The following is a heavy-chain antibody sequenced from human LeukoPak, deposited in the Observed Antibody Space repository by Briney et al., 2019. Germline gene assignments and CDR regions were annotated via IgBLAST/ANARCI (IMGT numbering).Heavy chain of an antibody. CDR3: ARWVGEEHYYDSSGYDFDY. D-gene: IGHD3-22*01. CDR1: GGSISSGSYY. Sequence: PSETLSLTCTVSGGSISSGSYYWNWIRQPAGKGLGWIGRIYTSGNTYYNPSLKSRVTISVDASKNQFSLKLSSVTAADTAVYYCARWVGEEHYYDSSGYDFDYWGQGTLVTVSS. J-gene: IGHJ4*02. V-gene: IGHV4-61*02. CDR2: IYTSGNT.